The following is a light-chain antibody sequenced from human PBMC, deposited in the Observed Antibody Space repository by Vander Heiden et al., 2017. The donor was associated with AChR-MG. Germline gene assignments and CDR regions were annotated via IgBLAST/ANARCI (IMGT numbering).Light chain of an antibody. Sequence: QSALTQPRPASGSPGQSVTTSCTGTSSDVGGYNYVSWYQQHPGKAPKLMIYDVSKRPSGVPDRFSGSKSGNTASLTISGLQAEDEADYYCCSYAGSYTVVFGGGTKLTVL. CDR2: DVS. CDR3: CSYAGSYTVV. J-gene: IGLJ2*01. CDR1: SSDVGGYNY. V-gene: IGLV2-11*01.